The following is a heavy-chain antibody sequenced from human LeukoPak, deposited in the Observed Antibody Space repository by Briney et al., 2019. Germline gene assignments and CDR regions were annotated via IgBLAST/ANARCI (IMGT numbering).Heavy chain of an antibody. D-gene: IGHD3-3*01. CDR3: AKSLGFLEWPNWDY. CDR1: GFTFSSYA. V-gene: IGHV3-23*01. J-gene: IGHJ4*02. Sequence: SGGSLRLSCAASGFTFSSYAMSWVRQAPGKGLEWVSAISGSGGSTYYADSVKGRFTISRDNSKNTLYLQMNSLRAEDTAVYYCAKSLGFLEWPNWDYWGQGTLVTVSS. CDR2: ISGSGGST.